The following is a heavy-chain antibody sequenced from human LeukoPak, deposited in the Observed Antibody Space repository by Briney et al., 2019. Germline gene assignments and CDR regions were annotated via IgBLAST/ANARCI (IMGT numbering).Heavy chain of an antibody. Sequence: SETLSLTCTVSGGSISSSSYYWGWIRQPPGKGLEWIGSIYYSGSTYYNPSLKSRVTKSVDTSKNQFSLKLSSVTAADTAVYYCARDEGLIVVVTAKGAFDIWGQGTMVTVSS. CDR3: ARDEGLIVVVTAKGAFDI. V-gene: IGHV4-39*07. CDR2: IYYSGST. CDR1: GGSISSSSYY. D-gene: IGHD2-21*02. J-gene: IGHJ3*02.